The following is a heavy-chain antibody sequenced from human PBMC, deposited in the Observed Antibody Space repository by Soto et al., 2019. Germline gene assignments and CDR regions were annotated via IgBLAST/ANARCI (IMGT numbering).Heavy chain of an antibody. V-gene: IGHV3-48*03. CDR2: ISDSGRTI. CDR1: GFTFSSYE. CDR3: ARDLRGHYGP. Sequence: GGSLRLSCSASGFTFSSYEMNWVRQAPGKGLEWVSYISDSGRTIYYADSVKGRFTVSRDDAQNLVFLQMNGLRPEDTAMYYCARDLRGHYGPWGQGTMVTVSS. J-gene: IGHJ3*01. D-gene: IGHD4-17*01.